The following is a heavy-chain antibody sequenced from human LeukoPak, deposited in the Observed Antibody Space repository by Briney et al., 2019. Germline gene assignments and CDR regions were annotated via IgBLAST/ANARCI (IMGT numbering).Heavy chain of an antibody. V-gene: IGHV3-23*01. Sequence: GRSLRLSCAASGFTFSTYAMSWVRQAPGRGLEWVSGICGSGGCTYYADSVKGRFTISRDNSKNTLYLQMNSLRAEDTAVYYCASTPFYDYVWGSYRYRGLFDNWGQGTPVSVSS. CDR1: GFTFSTYA. CDR2: ICGSGGCT. D-gene: IGHD3-16*02. CDR3: ASTPFYDYVWGSYRYRGLFDN. J-gene: IGHJ4*02.